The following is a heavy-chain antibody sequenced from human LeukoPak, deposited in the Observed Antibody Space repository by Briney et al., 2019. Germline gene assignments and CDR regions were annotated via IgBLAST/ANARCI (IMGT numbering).Heavy chain of an antibody. J-gene: IGHJ4*02. Sequence: SVKVSCKASGGTFSSYAISWVRQAPGQGLEWMGRIIPILGIANYAQKFQGRVTITADKSTSTAYMELSSLRSEDTAVYYCARDLTQWELLLYWGQGTLVTVSS. CDR3: ARDLTQWELLLY. D-gene: IGHD1-26*01. V-gene: IGHV1-69*04. CDR2: IIPILGIA. CDR1: GGTFSSYA.